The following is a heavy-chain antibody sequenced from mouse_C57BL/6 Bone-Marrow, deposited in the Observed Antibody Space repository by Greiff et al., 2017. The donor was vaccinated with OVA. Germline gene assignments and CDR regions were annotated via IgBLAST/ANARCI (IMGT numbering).Heavy chain of an antibody. CDR2: INPYNGGT. CDR3: ARGDGSSSYWYFDV. Sequence: EVQLQQSGPVLVKPGASVKMSCKASGYTFTDYYMNWVKQSHGKSLEWIGVINPYNGGTSYNQKFKGKATLTVDKSSSTAYMELNSLTSDDSAVYYCARGDGSSSYWYFDVWGTGTTVTVSS. V-gene: IGHV1-19*01. CDR1: GYTFTDYY. D-gene: IGHD1-1*01. J-gene: IGHJ1*03.